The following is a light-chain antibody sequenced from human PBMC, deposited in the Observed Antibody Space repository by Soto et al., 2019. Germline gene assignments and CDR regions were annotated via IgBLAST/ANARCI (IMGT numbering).Light chain of an antibody. CDR3: QQYVDLPPT. CDR1: QDINNY. V-gene: IGKV1-33*01. CDR2: DAY. Sequence: DIQMTQSPSSLSASVGDRVTISCQASQDINNYLNWYQQKPGKAPKLLIYDAYKLETGVPSRFSGIGSGTDFTFTIRSLQPEDIAIYYCQQYVDLPPTFGGGNKVESK. J-gene: IGKJ4*01.